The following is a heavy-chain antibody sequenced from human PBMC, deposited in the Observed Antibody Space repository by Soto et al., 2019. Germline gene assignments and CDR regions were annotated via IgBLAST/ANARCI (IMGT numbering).Heavy chain of an antibody. V-gene: IGHV1-69*01. CDR1: GGTFTNFA. CDR2: IIPVFGKA. CDR3: ARGSLTTVTTWFDP. J-gene: IGHJ5*02. Sequence: QVQLVQSGAEVKKPGSSVKVSCKASGGTFTNFAISWVRQAPGQGLEWMGGIIPVFGKAKYAQRFQGRVKFTADESTSTAYMEVNSLTSDDTAVYYCARGSLTTVTTWFDPWGQGTLVTVSS. D-gene: IGHD4-17*01.